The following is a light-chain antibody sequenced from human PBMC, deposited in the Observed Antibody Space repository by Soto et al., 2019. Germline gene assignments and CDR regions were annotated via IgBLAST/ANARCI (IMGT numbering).Light chain of an antibody. V-gene: IGKV3-11*01. J-gene: IGKJ4*01. CDR2: DAS. CDR3: QQRSNWPLT. CDR1: QSLSNS. Sequence: EIVLTQSPAALSLSPGERATLSCRASQSLSNSLAWDQQKPGQAPRLLIYDASNRATGIPARFSGSGSGTDFTLAVDSLEPEDFAVYDCQQRSNWPLTFGGGTKVEL.